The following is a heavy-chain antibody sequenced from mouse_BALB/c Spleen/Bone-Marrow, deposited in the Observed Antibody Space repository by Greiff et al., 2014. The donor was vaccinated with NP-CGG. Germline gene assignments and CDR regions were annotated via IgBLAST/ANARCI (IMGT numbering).Heavy chain of an antibody. J-gene: IGHJ2*01. CDR2: IDPANGNT. D-gene: IGHD1-1*01. CDR3: ASYYYGHCFDY. V-gene: IGHV14-3*02. Sequence: EVQLQQSGAELVKPGASVKLSCTASGFNIKDTYMHWVKQRPEQGLEWIGRIDPANGNTKYDPKFQGKATITADTYSNTAYLQLSSLTSEDTAVYYCASYYYGHCFDYWGQGTPLTVSS. CDR1: GFNIKDTY.